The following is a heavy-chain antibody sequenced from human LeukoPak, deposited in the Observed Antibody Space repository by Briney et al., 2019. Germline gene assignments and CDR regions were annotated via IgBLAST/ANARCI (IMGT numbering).Heavy chain of an antibody. J-gene: IGHJ3*02. V-gene: IGHV3-48*01. CDR2: ISSSSSTI. CDR1: GFTVSSYS. D-gene: IGHD4-11*01. CDR3: ARDGDYSNYRVAFDI. Sequence: GGSLRLSCAASGFTVSSYSMNWVRQAPGKGLEWVSYISSSSSTIYYADSVKGRFTISRDNAKNSLYLQMNSLRAEDTAVYYCARDGDYSNYRVAFDIWGQGTMVTVSS.